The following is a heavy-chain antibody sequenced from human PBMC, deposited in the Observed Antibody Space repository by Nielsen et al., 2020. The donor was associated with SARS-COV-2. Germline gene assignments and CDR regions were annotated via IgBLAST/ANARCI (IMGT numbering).Heavy chain of an antibody. J-gene: IGHJ6*02. CDR2: IYTDGSA. CDR3: ARDNWGRMDV. Sequence: GESLKISCAGSGFTFTDSYMSWVRQAAGKGLEWVSVIYTDGSASYADSMKGRFTVSRDNSKNTVYLQMNSLRAEDTAVYYCARDNWGRMDVWGQGTTVTVSS. D-gene: IGHD7-27*01. V-gene: IGHV3-66*01. CDR1: GFTFTDSY.